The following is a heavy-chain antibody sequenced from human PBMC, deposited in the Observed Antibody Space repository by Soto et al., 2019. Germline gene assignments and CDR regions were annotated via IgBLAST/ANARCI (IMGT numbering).Heavy chain of an antibody. J-gene: IGHJ4*02. V-gene: IGHV3-33*01. CDR3: ARDGARIDSSGKFDY. Sequence: GGSLRLSCVASGFKFNDYGLNWVRQTPGKGLEWVAISWFDGSIAYYAESVKGRFTISRDDSRNTVYLHMNSLRGEDTAMYYCARDGARIDSSGKFDYWGQGTQVTVSS. D-gene: IGHD3-22*01. CDR1: GFKFNDYG. CDR2: SWFDGSIA.